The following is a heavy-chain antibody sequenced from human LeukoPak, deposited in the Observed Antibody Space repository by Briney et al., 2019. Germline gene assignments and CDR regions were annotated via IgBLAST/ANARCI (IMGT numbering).Heavy chain of an antibody. CDR3: ARHGGPPPYYYDSSGYYQYYFDY. CDR1: GGSISSSSYY. V-gene: IGHV4-39*01. J-gene: IGHJ4*02. CDR2: IYYSGST. D-gene: IGHD3-22*01. Sequence: SETLSLTCTVSGGSISSSSYYWGWIRQPPGKGLEWIGSIYYSGSTYYNPSLKSRVTISVDTSKNQFSLKLSSVTAADTAVYYCARHGGPPPYYYDSSGYYQYYFDYWGQGTLVTVSS.